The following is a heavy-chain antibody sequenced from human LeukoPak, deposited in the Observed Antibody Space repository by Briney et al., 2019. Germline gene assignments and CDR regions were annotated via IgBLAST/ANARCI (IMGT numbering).Heavy chain of an antibody. CDR1: GFTFSSYA. CDR2: ISGSGGST. J-gene: IGHJ3*02. V-gene: IGHV3-23*01. D-gene: IGHD1-26*01. Sequence: LSGGSLGLXCAASGFTFSSYAMSWVRQAPGKGLEWVSAISGSGGSTYYADSVKGRFTISRDNSKNTLYLQMNSLRAEDTAVYYCAKGSGSYYLSAFDIWGQGTMVTVSS. CDR3: AKGSGSYYLSAFDI.